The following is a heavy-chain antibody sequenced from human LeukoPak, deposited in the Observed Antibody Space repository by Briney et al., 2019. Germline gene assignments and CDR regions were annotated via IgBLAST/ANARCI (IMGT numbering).Heavy chain of an antibody. Sequence: GGSLRLSCAASGFTFSSYSMNWVRQAPGKGPEWVSSISSSSSYIYYADSLKGRFTISRDNAKRSLFLQMNSLRAEDTAVYFCARALGSSAYYYLKVDAFDIWGQGTMVTVSS. CDR2: ISSSSSYI. CDR3: ARALGSSAYYYLKVDAFDI. J-gene: IGHJ3*02. D-gene: IGHD3-22*01. CDR1: GFTFSSYS. V-gene: IGHV3-21*01.